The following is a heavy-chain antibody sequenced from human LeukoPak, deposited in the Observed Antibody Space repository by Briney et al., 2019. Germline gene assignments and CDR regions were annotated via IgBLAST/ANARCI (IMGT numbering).Heavy chain of an antibody. CDR2: LSGDGGST. CDR1: GFTFDDYA. CDR3: ATSRSWRIAARAPHY. V-gene: IGHV3-43*02. Sequence: PGGSLRLSCAASGFTFDDYAMHWVRQAPGKGLEWVSLLSGDGGSTYYADSVKGRFTISRDNSKNSLYLQMNSLRTEDTALYYCATSRSWRIAARAPHYWGQGTLVTVSS. J-gene: IGHJ4*02. D-gene: IGHD6-6*01.